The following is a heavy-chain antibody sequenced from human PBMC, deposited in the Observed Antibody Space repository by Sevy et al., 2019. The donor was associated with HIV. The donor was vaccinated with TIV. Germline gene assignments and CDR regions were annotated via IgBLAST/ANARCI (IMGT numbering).Heavy chain of an antibody. D-gene: IGHD5-18*01. J-gene: IGHJ4*02. CDR2: ISGTGDYK. Sequence: GGSLRLSCAASGFNFSNFAMGWVRQAPAKGLDWISVISGTGDYKDYADSVKGRFTISRDKSKNALFLQMNSLRVEDTAIFYCAKKMGGGSGMAFLVDYWGQGTLVTVSS. CDR3: AKKMGGGSGMAFLVDY. V-gene: IGHV3-23*01. CDR1: GFNFSNFA.